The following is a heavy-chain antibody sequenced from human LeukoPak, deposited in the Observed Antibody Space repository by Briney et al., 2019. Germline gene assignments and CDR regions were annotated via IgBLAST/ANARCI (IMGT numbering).Heavy chain of an antibody. J-gene: IGHJ4*02. CDR1: GFTFSSYW. CDR2: IKQDGSEK. D-gene: IGHD3-22*01. V-gene: IGHV3-7*01. CDR3: ASLPDGSGYYYFDY. Sequence: PGGSLRLSCAASGFTFSSYWMSWVRQAPGKGLEWVANIKQDGSEKYYVDSVKGRFTISRDNAKNSLYLQMNSLRAEDTAVYYGASLPDGSGYYYFDYWGQGTLVTVSS.